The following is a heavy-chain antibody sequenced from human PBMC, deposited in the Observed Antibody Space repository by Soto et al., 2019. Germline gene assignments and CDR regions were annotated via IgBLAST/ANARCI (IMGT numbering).Heavy chain of an antibody. CDR2: IWYDGSNK. D-gene: IGHD6-19*01. V-gene: IGHV3-33*01. CDR3: ARSTFSGWSYHGMDV. Sequence: GGSLRLSCAASGFTFSSYGMHWVRQAPGKGLEWVAVIWYDGSNKYYADSVKGRFTISRDNSKNTLYLQMNSLRAEDTAVYYCARSTFSGWSYHGMDVWGQGTTVTVSS. CDR1: GFTFSSYG. J-gene: IGHJ6*02.